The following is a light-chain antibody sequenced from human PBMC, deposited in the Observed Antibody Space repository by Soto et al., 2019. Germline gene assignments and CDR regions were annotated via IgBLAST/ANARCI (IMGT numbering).Light chain of an antibody. J-gene: IGKJ4*01. CDR2: GAS. Sequence: EIVMTQSPATLSVSPGERATLSCRASQSVRINLAWYQQKPGQAPRLLIYGASSRATGIPARCSASGSGTDFTLTISSLQSEDFAVYYCQQYNNWPPELTFGGGTKVEIK. CDR3: QQYNNWPPELT. V-gene: IGKV3-15*01. CDR1: QSVRIN.